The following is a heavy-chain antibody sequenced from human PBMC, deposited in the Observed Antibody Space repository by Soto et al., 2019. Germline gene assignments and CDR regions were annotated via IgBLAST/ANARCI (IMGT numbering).Heavy chain of an antibody. D-gene: IGHD3-9*01. Sequence: SVKVSCKASGGTFSSYAISCVRQAPGQGLEWMGGIIPIFGTANYAQKLQGRVTITADESTGTAYMELSSLRSEDTAVYYCATSTYYDTLTGSYYYYAMDLWGQGTTVTVSS. V-gene: IGHV1-69*13. J-gene: IGHJ6*02. CDR3: ATSTYYDTLTGSYYYYAMDL. CDR2: IIPIFGTA. CDR1: GGTFSSYA.